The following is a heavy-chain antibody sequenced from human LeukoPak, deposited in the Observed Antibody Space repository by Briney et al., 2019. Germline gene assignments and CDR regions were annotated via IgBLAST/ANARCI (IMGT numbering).Heavy chain of an antibody. CDR1: GFTFSSYS. D-gene: IGHD3-10*01. J-gene: IGHJ4*02. CDR3: ARGITMVRGVPGDY. CDR2: ISSSSSYI. V-gene: IGHV3-21*01. Sequence: GGSLRLSCAASGFTFSSYSMNWVRQAPGKGLEWVSSISSSSSYIYYADSVKGRFTISRDNAKNSLYLQMNSLRAEDTAVYYCARGITMVRGVPGDYWGQGTLVTVSS.